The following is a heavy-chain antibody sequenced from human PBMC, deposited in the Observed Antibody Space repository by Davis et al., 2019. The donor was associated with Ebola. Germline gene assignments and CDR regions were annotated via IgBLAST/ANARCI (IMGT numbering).Heavy chain of an antibody. D-gene: IGHD6-19*01. CDR1: GGSFSGYY. Sequence: MPSETLSLTCAVYGGSFSGYYWSWVRQPPGKGLEWIGEIYHSGSTNYNPSLKSRVTISVDKSKNQFSLKLSSVTAADTAVYYCARAHRTVAAGWGQGTLVTVSS. CDR2: IYHSGST. V-gene: IGHV4-34*01. J-gene: IGHJ4*02. CDR3: ARAHRTVAAG.